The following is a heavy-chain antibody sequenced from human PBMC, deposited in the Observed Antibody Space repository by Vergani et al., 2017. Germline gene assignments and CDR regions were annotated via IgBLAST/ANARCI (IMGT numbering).Heavy chain of an antibody. CDR3: ARDFIVVVPAAPPDWYFDF. J-gene: IGHJ2*01. CDR2: INPNSGGT. V-gene: IGHV1-2*02. CDR1: GYTFTGYY. D-gene: IGHD2-2*01. Sequence: QVQLVQSGAEVKKPGASVKVSCKASGYTFTGYYMHWVRQAPGQGLEWMGWINPNSGGTNYAQKFQGRVTMTRDTSISTAYMELSRLRSDDTAVYYCARDFIVVVPAAPPDWYFDFWGRGTLVTVSS.